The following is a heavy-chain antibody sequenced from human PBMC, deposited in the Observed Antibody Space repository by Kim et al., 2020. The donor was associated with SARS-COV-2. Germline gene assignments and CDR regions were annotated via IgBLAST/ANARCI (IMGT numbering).Heavy chain of an antibody. CDR2: INTNTWHP. CDR3: ARASGSYYSPYYFDY. Sequence: ASVKVSCKASGYTFTSYAMNWVRQAPGQGLEWMGWINTNTWHPTYAQGFTGRFVFSLDTSVSTAYLQISSLKAEDTAVYYCARASGSYYSPYYFDYWGQGTLVTVSS. CDR1: GYTFTSYA. D-gene: IGHD3-10*01. V-gene: IGHV7-4-1*02. J-gene: IGHJ4*02.